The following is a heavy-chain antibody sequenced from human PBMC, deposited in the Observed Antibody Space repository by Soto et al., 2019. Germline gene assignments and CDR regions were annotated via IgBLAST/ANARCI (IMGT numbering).Heavy chain of an antibody. Sequence: QVQLVQTGGGVVQPGGSLRLSCAASGFTFSRFGIRWVRQAPGKGLEWVAVLAFDGGKRHYADSVKGRFTISRDNSKNTAYLEMNSLRPEDTGVYFCARVDAEMVEFFYFHAMDVWGQGTTVTVSS. CDR2: LAFDGGKR. V-gene: IGHV3-30*03. D-gene: IGHD5-18*01. J-gene: IGHJ6*02. CDR3: ARVDAEMVEFFYFHAMDV. CDR1: GFTFSRFG.